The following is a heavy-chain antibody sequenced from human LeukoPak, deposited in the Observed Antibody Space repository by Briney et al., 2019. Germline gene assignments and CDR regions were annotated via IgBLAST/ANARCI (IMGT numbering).Heavy chain of an antibody. J-gene: IGHJ4*02. V-gene: IGHV4-34*01. CDR1: GGSFSGYY. D-gene: IGHD3-9*01. CDR3: ARIDILTGWRFDY. Sequence: PSETLSLTCAVYGGSFSGYYWSWIRQPPGKGLEWIGEINHSGSTNYNPSLKSRVTISVDTSKNQFSLKLSSVTAADTAVYYCARIDILTGWRFDYWGQGTLVTVSS. CDR2: INHSGST.